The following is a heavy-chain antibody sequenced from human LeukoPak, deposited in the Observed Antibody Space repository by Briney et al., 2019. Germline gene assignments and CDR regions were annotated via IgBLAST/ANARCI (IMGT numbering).Heavy chain of an antibody. CDR1: GFTFSSYW. J-gene: IGHJ4*02. CDR2: ISGSGGST. V-gene: IGHV3-23*01. Sequence: GGSLRLSCAASGFTFSSYWMSWVRQAPGKGLKWVSGISGSGGSTYYADSVKGRFTISRDNFKNTLYLQMNSLRAEDTAVYYCAKFRSIAAFDYWGQGTLVTVSS. D-gene: IGHD6-6*01. CDR3: AKFRSIAAFDY.